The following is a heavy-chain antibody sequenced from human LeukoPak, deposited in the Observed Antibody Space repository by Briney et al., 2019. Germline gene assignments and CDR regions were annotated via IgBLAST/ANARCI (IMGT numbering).Heavy chain of an antibody. CDR1: GLTFSSYG. D-gene: IGHD2-15*01. V-gene: IGHV3-30*03. CDR3: AVSDWWLMGDY. Sequence: GGSLRLSCAASGLTFSSYGMHWVRQAPGKGLEWVAVISYDGSNKYYADSVKGRFTISRDNSKNTLYLQMNSLRAEDTAVYYCAVSDWWLMGDYWGQGTLVTVSS. J-gene: IGHJ4*02. CDR2: ISYDGSNK.